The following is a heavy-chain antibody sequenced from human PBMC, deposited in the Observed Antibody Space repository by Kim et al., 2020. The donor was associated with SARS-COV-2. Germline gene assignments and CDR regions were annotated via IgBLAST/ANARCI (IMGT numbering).Heavy chain of an antibody. J-gene: IGHJ3*02. V-gene: IGHV3-33*05. CDR2: ISYDGSNK. D-gene: IGHD3-9*01. CDR1: GFTFSSYG. CDR3: ARDSDIDGEYFDWLLPWGAFDI. Sequence: GGSLRLSCAASGFTFSSYGMHWVRQAPGKGLEWVAVISYDGSNKYYADSVKGRFTISRDNSKNTLYLQMNSLRAEDTAVYYCARDSDIDGEYFDWLLPWGAFDIWGQGTMVTVSS.